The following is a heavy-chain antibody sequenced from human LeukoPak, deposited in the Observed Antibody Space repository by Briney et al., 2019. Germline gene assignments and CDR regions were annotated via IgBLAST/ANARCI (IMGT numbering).Heavy chain of an antibody. CDR3: AKIAVAGFREYYFDY. CDR2: ISYDGSNK. Sequence: PGGSLRLSCAASGFTFSSYGMHWVRQAPGKGLEWVAVISYDGSNKYYADSVKGRFTISRDNSKNTLYLQMNSLRAEDTAVYYCAKIAVAGFREYYFDYWGQGTLVTVSS. J-gene: IGHJ4*02. V-gene: IGHV3-30-3*02. CDR1: GFTFSSYG. D-gene: IGHD6-19*01.